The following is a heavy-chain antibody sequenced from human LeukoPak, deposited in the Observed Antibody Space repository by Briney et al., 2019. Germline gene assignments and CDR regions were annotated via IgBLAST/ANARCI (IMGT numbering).Heavy chain of an antibody. CDR2: IYYSGST. CDR3: ARGEPQPPSTYYDFWSGYYNPLYYFDY. J-gene: IGHJ4*02. D-gene: IGHD3-3*01. Sequence: SETLCLTCTVSGGSISSYYWSWIRQPPGKGLEWIGYIYYSGSTNYNPSLKSRVTISVDTSKNQFSLKLSSVTAADTAVYYCARGEPQPPSTYYDFWSGYYNPLYYFDYWGQGTLVTVSS. V-gene: IGHV4-59*08. CDR1: GGSISSYY.